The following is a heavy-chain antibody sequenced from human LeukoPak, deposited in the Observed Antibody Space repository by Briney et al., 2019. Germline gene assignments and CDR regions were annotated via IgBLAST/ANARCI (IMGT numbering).Heavy chain of an antibody. V-gene: IGHV3-7*01. Sequence: GGSLRLSCAASGFAFGDFWMSWVRQTPGKGLESVATIKQDGSAKEYVDSVKGRFTISRDNAKNSLFLQMNSLRAGDTAVYYCARALTIRDAFDIWGQGTLVTASS. CDR2: IKQDGSAK. CDR1: GFAFGDFW. CDR3: ARALTIRDAFDI. D-gene: IGHD3-3*01. J-gene: IGHJ3*02.